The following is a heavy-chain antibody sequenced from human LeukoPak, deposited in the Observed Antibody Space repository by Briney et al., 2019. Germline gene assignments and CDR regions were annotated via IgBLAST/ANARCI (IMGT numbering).Heavy chain of an antibody. CDR2: IYTTGST. CDR1: GGSISSGSYY. Sequence: SETLSLTCTVSGGSISSGSYYWNWIRQPAGKGLEWIGRIYTTGSTNYNPSLKSRVTMSVDTSKNQFSLKLSSVTAADTAVYYCARVGSSYGVYYYYMGVWGKGTTVTISS. D-gene: IGHD5-18*01. V-gene: IGHV4-61*02. J-gene: IGHJ6*03. CDR3: ARVGSSYGVYYYYMGV.